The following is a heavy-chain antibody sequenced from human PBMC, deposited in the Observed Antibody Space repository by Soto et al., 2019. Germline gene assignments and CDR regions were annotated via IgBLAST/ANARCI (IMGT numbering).Heavy chain of an antibody. D-gene: IGHD5-12*01. CDR3: ARDAPLATHYYYYYGTDV. CDR2: INPSGGST. V-gene: IGHV1-46*01. CDR1: GYTFTSYY. J-gene: IGHJ6*02. Sequence: ASVKVSCKASGYTFTSYYMHWVRQAPGQGLEWMGIINPSGGSTSYAQKFQGRVTMTRDTSTSTVYMELSSLRSEDTAVYYCARDAPLATHYYYYYGTDVWGQATTVTVSS.